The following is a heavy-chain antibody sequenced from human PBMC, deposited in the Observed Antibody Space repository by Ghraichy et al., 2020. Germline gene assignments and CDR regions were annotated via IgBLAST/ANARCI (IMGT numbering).Heavy chain of an antibody. CDR1: STRLNSSH. Sequence: SETLSLTCDRTSTRLNSSHITWIRMPPCEGLELIGYIYYTGSTNYNPSLKSRVTISVDTSKNQFSLKLSSVTAADTAVYYCARVHPDGYSDYWGQGILVTVSS. V-gene: IGHV4-59*01. CDR2: IYYTGST. CDR3: ARVHPDGYSDY. D-gene: IGHD5-18*01. J-gene: IGHJ4*02.